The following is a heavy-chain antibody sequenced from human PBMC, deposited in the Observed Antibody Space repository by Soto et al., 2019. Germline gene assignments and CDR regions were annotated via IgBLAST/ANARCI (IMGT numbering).Heavy chain of an antibody. Sequence: QVQLVQSGAEVKKPGSSVKVSCKASGGTFSGYAISWVRQAPGQGLEWMGGIIPIFGTANYAQKFQGRVTITADESASTAYAELSGLRAEDTAVYYCAGNPFSSHPCHCGMVVGGHGTTVTVSS. J-gene: IGHJ6*02. V-gene: IGHV1-69*12. CDR3: AGNPFSSHPCHCGMVV. CDR1: GGTFSGYA. CDR2: IIPIFGTA.